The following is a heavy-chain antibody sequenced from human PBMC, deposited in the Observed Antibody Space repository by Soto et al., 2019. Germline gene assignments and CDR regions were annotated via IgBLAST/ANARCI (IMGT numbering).Heavy chain of an antibody. Sequence: PSETLSLTCAVYGGSFSGYYWSWIRQPPGKGLEWIGEINHSGSTNYNPSLKSRVTISVDTSKNQFSLKLSSVTAADTAVYYCARSDYYDSSGYRYYYYYYGMDVWGQATLVTVSS. CDR2: INHSGST. CDR1: GGSFSGYY. V-gene: IGHV4-34*01. CDR3: ARSDYYDSSGYRYYYYYYGMDV. J-gene: IGHJ6*02. D-gene: IGHD3-22*01.